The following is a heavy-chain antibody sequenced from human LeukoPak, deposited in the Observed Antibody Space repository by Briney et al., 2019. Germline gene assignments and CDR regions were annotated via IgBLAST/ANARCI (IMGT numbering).Heavy chain of an antibody. J-gene: IGHJ4*02. D-gene: IGHD2-15*01. Sequence: SETLSLTCAVYGGSFGGYYWSWIRQPPEKGLEWLGEIQTTGRTNSNPSLRSRVTMSINKARKQVFLNLNSVTAADTAVYYCASADIGWNPAHYWGQGTLVIVSS. CDR2: IQTTGRT. CDR1: GGSFGGYY. CDR3: ASADIGWNPAHY. V-gene: IGHV4-34*10.